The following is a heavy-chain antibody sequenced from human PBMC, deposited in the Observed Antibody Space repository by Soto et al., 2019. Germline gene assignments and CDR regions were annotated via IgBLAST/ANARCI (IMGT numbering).Heavy chain of an antibody. CDR2: INHSGST. Sequence: PSETLSLTCAVYGGSFSGYYWSWIRQPPGKGLEWIGEINHSGSTNYNPSLKSRVTISVDTSKNQFSLKLSSVTAADTAVYYCARLASSDYIWGSYRYTDWFDPWGQGTXVTVSS. J-gene: IGHJ5*02. CDR1: GGSFSGYY. V-gene: IGHV4-34*01. D-gene: IGHD3-16*02. CDR3: ARLASSDYIWGSYRYTDWFDP.